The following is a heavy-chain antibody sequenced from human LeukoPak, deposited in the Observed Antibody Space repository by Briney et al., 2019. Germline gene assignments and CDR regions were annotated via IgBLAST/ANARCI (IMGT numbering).Heavy chain of an antibody. V-gene: IGHV3-15*01. CDR1: GFTFSNAW. CDR3: TPDDEIAVAGTVYHYFDY. D-gene: IGHD6-19*01. CDR2: IKSKTDGGTT. Sequence: GGSLRLSCAASGFTFSNAWMSWVRQAPGKGLEWVGRIKSKTDGGTTDYAAPVKGRFTISRDDSKNTLYLQMNSLKTEDTAVYYCTPDDEIAVAGTVYHYFDYWGQGTLVTVSS. J-gene: IGHJ4*02.